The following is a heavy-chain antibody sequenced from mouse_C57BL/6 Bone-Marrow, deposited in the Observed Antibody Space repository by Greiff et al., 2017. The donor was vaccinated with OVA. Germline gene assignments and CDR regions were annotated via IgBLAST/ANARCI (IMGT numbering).Heavy chain of an antibody. Sequence: QVQLQQSGAELARPGASVKLSCKASGYTFTSYGISWVKQRTGQGLEWIGEIYPRSGHTYYTQQFKGKATLTADKSSSTAYMELRSLTSEDSAVYFCARSLYYYGSSYCYFDYWGQGTTLTVSS. CDR3: ARSLYYYGSSYCYFDY. J-gene: IGHJ2*01. CDR1: GYTFTSYG. V-gene: IGHV1-81*01. CDR2: IYPRSGHT. D-gene: IGHD1-1*01.